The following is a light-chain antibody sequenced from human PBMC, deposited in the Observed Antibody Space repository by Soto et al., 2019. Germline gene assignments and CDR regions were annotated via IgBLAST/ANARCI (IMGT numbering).Light chain of an antibody. CDR3: QSYDSTLSGSGV. Sequence: QPVLTQPPSVSGAPGQRVTISCTGSSSNIGAGYDVHWYQQLPGAAPKLLIYGNNKRPSGVPDRFSGSKSGTSASLAITGLQAEDEADYYCQSYDSTLSGSGVFGGGTQLTVL. V-gene: IGLV1-40*01. CDR1: SSNIGAGYD. CDR2: GNN. J-gene: IGLJ3*02.